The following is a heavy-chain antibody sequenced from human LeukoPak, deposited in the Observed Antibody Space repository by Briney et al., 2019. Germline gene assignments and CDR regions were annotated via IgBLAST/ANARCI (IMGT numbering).Heavy chain of an antibody. V-gene: IGHV4-39*07. D-gene: IGHD3-10*01. Sequence: SETLSLTCTVSGGSISSSSYYWGWIRQPPGKGLEWIGSIYYSGSTYYNPSLKSRVTISVDTSKNQFSLKLSSVTAADTAVYYCARGMVRGQRRDYFDYWGQGTLVTVSS. CDR1: GGSISSSSYY. CDR3: ARGMVRGQRRDYFDY. CDR2: IYYSGST. J-gene: IGHJ4*02.